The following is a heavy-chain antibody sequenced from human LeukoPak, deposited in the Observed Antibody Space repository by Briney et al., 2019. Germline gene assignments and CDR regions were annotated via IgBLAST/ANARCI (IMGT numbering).Heavy chain of an antibody. CDR2: INSDGSGT. D-gene: IGHD3-22*01. CDR1: GFTFSSYW. CDR3: ARDARDYYDSSARAFDI. Sequence: GGSLRLSCAASGFTFSSYWMHWVRQAPGKGLVWVSRINSDGSGTSYADSVKGRFTISRDNAKNTLYLQMNSLRAEDTAVYYCARDARDYYDSSARAFDIWGQGTMVTVSS. V-gene: IGHV3-74*01. J-gene: IGHJ3*02.